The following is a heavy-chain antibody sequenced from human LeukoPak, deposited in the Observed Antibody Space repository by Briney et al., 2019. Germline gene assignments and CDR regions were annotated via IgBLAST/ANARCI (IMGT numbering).Heavy chain of an antibody. J-gene: IGHJ3*02. CDR3: AGGITGTTGAFDI. CDR2: ISYDGSNK. D-gene: IGHD1-7*01. Sequence: GGSLRLSCAASGFTFSDYGMNWVRQAPGKGLEWVAVISYDGSNKYYADSVKGRFTISRDNSKNTLYLQMNSLRAEDTAVYYCAGGITGTTGAFDIWGQGTMVTVSS. V-gene: IGHV3-30*03. CDR1: GFTFSDYG.